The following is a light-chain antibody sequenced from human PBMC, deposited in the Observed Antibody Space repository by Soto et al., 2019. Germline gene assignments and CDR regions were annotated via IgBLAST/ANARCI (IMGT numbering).Light chain of an antibody. CDR1: SSDIGDYNY. Sequence: QSALTQPPSASGSLGQSVTISCTGTSSDIGDYNYVSWYQQHAGKAPKLMIYEVSQRPSGDPDRFSGSKSGNTASLTVSGLQAEDEADYYCGSYVGSKSFVFGGGTKVTVL. CDR2: EVS. V-gene: IGLV2-8*01. CDR3: GSYVGSKSFV. J-gene: IGLJ3*02.